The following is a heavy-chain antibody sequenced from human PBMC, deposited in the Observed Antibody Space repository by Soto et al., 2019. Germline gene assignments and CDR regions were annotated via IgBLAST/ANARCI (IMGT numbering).Heavy chain of an antibody. CDR3: ARASIAVAVYHFDY. D-gene: IGHD6-19*01. J-gene: IGHJ4*02. CDR1: GFTFSSYW. Sequence: GGSLRLSCAASGFTFSSYWISWVRQAPGKGLEWVANIKQDGSEKYYVDSVKGRFTISRDNAKNSLYLQMNSLRAEDTAVYYCARASIAVAVYHFDYWGQGTLVTVSS. CDR2: IKQDGSEK. V-gene: IGHV3-7*03.